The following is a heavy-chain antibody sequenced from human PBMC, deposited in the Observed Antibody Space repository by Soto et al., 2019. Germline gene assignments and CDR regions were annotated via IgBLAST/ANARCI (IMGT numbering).Heavy chain of an antibody. CDR1: GGSISSGDYY. J-gene: IGHJ4*02. Sequence: SETLSLTCTVSGGSISSGDYYWSWIRQPPGKGLEWIGYIYYSGSTYYNPSLKSRVTISVDTSKNQFSLKLTSVTVADTAVYYCARERTGDPTFFDYWGQGTLVTVSS. V-gene: IGHV4-30-4*02. D-gene: IGHD1-1*01. CDR2: IYYSGST. CDR3: ARERTGDPTFFDY.